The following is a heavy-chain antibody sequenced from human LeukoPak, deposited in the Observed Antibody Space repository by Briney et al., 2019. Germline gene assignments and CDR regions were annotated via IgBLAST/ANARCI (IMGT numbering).Heavy chain of an antibody. Sequence: ASVKVSCKASGYTFSNYGISWVRQAPGQGLEWMGWISAYNGNTNYAQKLQGRVTMTTDTSTSTAYMELRSLRSDDTAVYYCARDGYRLSGYFYYMDVWGKGTTVTVSS. CDR2: ISAYNGNT. J-gene: IGHJ6*03. D-gene: IGHD2-2*03. V-gene: IGHV1-18*01. CDR3: ARDGYRLSGYFYYMDV. CDR1: GYTFSNYG.